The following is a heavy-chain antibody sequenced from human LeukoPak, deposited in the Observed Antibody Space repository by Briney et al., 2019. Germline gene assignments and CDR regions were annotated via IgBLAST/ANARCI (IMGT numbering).Heavy chain of an antibody. D-gene: IGHD2-15*01. CDR1: GYTFMSYG. Sequence: ASVKVSCKASGYTFMSYGISWVRQAPGQGLEWMGWISAYNDNTIYAQKLQGRVTMTTDTSTSTAYMELRSLTSDDTAVYYCARAKAVVANPFDYWGQGTLVTVSS. J-gene: IGHJ4*01. CDR3: ARAKAVVANPFDY. CDR2: ISAYNDNT. V-gene: IGHV1-18*01.